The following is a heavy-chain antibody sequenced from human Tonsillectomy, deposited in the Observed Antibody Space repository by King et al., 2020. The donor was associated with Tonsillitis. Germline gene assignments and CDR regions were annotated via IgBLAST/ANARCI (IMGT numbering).Heavy chain of an antibody. CDR3: AKDIGIASMTTVTLFYYYGMDV. V-gene: IGHV3-9*01. J-gene: IGHJ6*02. CDR1: GFTFDDYA. Sequence: VQLVESGGGLVQPGRSLRLSCAASGFTFDDYAMHWVRQAPGKGLEWVSGISWNSGSIGYADSVKGRFTISRDNAKNSLYLQMNGLRAEDTALYYCAKDIGIASMTTVTLFYYYGMDVGGQGTTVTVSS. CDR2: ISWNSGSI. D-gene: IGHD4-11*01.